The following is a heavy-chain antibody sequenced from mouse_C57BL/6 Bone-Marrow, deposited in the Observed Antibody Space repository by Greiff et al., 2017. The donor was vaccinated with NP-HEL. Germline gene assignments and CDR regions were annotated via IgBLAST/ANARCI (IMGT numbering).Heavy chain of an antibody. V-gene: IGHV5-4*01. J-gene: IGHJ2*01. CDR2: ISDGGSYT. CDR1: GFTFSSYA. CDR3: ARGTPSTTVSFDY. Sequence: EVQLVESGGGLVKPGGSLKLSCAASGFTFSSYAMSWVRQTPEKRLEWVATISDGGSYTYYPDNVKGRFTISRDNAKNNLYLQMSHLKSEDTAMYYCARGTPSTTVSFDYWGQGTTLTVSS. D-gene: IGHD2-2*01.